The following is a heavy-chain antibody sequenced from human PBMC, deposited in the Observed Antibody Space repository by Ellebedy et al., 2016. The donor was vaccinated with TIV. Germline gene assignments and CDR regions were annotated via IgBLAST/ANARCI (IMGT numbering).Heavy chain of an antibody. CDR3: AREGVVAALYYYYYGMDV. CDR1: GFTFSSYW. V-gene: IGHV3-74*01. CDR2: INSDGSST. D-gene: IGHD2-15*01. Sequence: GGSLRLXXAASGFTFSSYWMHWVRQAPGKGLVWVSRINSDGSSTSYADSVKGRFTISRGNAKNTLYLQMNSLRAEDTAVYYCAREGVVAALYYYYYGMDVWGQGTTVTVSS. J-gene: IGHJ6*02.